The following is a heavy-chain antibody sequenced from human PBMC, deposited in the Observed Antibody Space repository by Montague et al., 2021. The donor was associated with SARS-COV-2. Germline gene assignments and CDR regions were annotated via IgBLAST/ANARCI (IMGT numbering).Heavy chain of an antibody. D-gene: IGHD5-12*01. Sequence: SETLSLTCTASGGSISSYYWSWIRQPPGKGLEWIGYIYNSGSKNYNPSLKSRVTISLDTSKNQFSLKLSSVTAADTAVYYCARAIDFRGSDYVSVASYFDYWGQGTLVTVSS. J-gene: IGHJ4*02. CDR3: ARAIDFRGSDYVSVASYFDY. CDR1: GGSISSYY. CDR2: IYNSGSK. V-gene: IGHV4-59*01.